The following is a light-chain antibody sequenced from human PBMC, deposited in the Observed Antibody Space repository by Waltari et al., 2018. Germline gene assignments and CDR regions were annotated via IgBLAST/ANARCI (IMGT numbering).Light chain of an antibody. J-gene: IGKJ1*01. Sequence: ETVLTQSPATLSVSPGERATLSCMASQSVSRYLDWYQQKPGQAPRLLIYEASNRATGIPVRFSGSGSGTDFTLTISSLEPEDFAVYYCHQRSNWPSTFGQGTKVEIK. CDR3: HQRSNWPST. CDR1: QSVSRY. V-gene: IGKV3-11*01. CDR2: EAS.